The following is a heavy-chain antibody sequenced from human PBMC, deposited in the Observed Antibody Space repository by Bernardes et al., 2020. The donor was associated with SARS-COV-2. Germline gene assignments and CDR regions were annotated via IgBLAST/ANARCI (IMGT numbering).Heavy chain of an antibody. D-gene: IGHD3-10*01. J-gene: IGHJ4*02. CDR2: ISYDGSNK. CDR3: ARDLDVKLLWFGELLLDSTWGY. Sequence: GGSLRLSCAASGFTFSSYSMNWVRQAPGKGLEWVAVISYDGSNKYYADSVKGRFTISRDNSKNTLYLQMNSLRAEDTAVYYCARDLDVKLLWFGELLLDSTWGYWGQGTLVTVSS. V-gene: IGHV3-30*03. CDR1: GFTFSSYS.